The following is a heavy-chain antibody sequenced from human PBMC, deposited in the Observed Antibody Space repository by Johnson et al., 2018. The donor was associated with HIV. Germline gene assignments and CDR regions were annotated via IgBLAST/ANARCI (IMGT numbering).Heavy chain of an antibody. CDR2: IYSGGST. CDR3: ARTGRAVAGTPHAFDI. J-gene: IGHJ3*02. CDR1: GFTVSSNY. V-gene: IGHV3-66*01. Sequence: VQLVESGGGLVQPGGSLRLSCAASGFTVSSNYMSWVRQAPGKGLEWVSVIYSGGSTYYADSVKGRFTISRDNSKNTLYLQMNSLRAEDTAVYYCARTGRAVAGTPHAFDIGGQGKMVTVSS. D-gene: IGHD6-19*01.